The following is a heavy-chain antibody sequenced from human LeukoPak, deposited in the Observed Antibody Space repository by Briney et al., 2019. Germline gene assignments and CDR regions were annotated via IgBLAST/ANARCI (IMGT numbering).Heavy chain of an antibody. CDR2: IIPIFGTA. CDR1: GGTFSSYA. D-gene: IGHD5-18*01. Sequence: ASVKVSCKASGGTFSSYAISWVRQAPGQGLEWMGGIIPIFGTANYAQKFQGRVTITTDESTSTAYMELSSLRSEDTAVYYCARDRRDYTGYSYEESYFDLWGRGTLVTVSS. CDR3: ARDRRDYTGYSYEESYFDL. J-gene: IGHJ2*01. V-gene: IGHV1-69*05.